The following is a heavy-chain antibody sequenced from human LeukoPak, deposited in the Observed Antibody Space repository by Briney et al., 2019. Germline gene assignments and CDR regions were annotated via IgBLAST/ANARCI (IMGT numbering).Heavy chain of an antibody. D-gene: IGHD4-17*01. J-gene: IGHJ4*02. CDR2: IYYSGST. CDR3: ARLHNYGDYTD. CDR1: GGFISSSSYY. V-gene: IGHV4-39*07. Sequence: SETLSLTCTVSGGFISSSSYYWGWIRQPPGKGLEWIGSIYYSGSTYYNPSLKSRVTISVDTSKNQFSLKLSSVTAADTAVYYCARLHNYGDYTDWGQGTLVTVSS.